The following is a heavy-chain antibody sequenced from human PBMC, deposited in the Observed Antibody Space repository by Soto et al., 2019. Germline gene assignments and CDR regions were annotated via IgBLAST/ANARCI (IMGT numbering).Heavy chain of an antibody. Sequence: LTCTVSGGSISSSSYYWGWIRQPPGKGLEWIGSIYYSGSTYYNPSLKSRVTISVDTSKNQFSLKLSSVTAADTAVYYCAFYSSGWADFDYWGQGTLVTVSS. V-gene: IGHV4-39*01. CDR3: AFYSSGWADFDY. CDR2: IYYSGST. D-gene: IGHD6-19*01. J-gene: IGHJ4*02. CDR1: GGSISSSSYY.